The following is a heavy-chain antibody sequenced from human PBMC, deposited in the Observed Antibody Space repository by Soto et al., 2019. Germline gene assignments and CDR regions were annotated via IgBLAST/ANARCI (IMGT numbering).Heavy chain of an antibody. J-gene: IGHJ3*02. D-gene: IGHD6-13*01. CDR2: ISSSGSTI. V-gene: IGHV3-11*01. CDR1: GFTFSDYY. CDR3: ARCIAAAGGHIDAFDI. Sequence: WGSVRLSCAASGFTFSDYYMSWIRQAPGKGLEWVSYISSSGSTIYYADSVKGRFTISRDNAKNSLYLQMNSLRAEDTAVYYCARCIAAAGGHIDAFDIWGQGTMVTVSS.